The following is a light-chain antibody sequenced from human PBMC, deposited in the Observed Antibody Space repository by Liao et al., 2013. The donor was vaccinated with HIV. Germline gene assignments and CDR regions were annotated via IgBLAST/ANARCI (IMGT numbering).Light chain of an antibody. CDR3: QSADSSGTYV. CDR2: KDS. Sequence: YELTQPPSVSVSPGQTARITCSGDALPKEYAYWYQQKSGQAPVLVIYKDSERPSGIPERFSGSSSGTTVTLTISGVQAEDEADYYCQSADSSGTYVFGTGTKVTVL. V-gene: IGLV3-25*03. CDR1: ALPKEY. J-gene: IGLJ1*01.